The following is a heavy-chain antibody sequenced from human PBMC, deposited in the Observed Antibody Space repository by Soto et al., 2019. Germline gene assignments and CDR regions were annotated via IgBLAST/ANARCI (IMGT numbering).Heavy chain of an antibody. CDR3: AKDRGYSGYDSLDY. J-gene: IGHJ4*02. V-gene: IGHV3-30*18. CDR1: GFTFSSYG. Sequence: QTGGSLRLSCAASGFTFSSYGMNWVRQAPGKGLDWVAVISYDGSNKYYADSVKGRFTISRDNSKNTLYLQMNSLRAEYTAVYYCAKDRGYSGYDSLDYWGQGTLVTVSS. D-gene: IGHD5-12*01. CDR2: ISYDGSNK.